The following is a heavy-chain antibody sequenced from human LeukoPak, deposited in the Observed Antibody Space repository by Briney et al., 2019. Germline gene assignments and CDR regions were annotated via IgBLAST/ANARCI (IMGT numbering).Heavy chain of an antibody. CDR1: GYSISSGYY. CDR3: ARDLDFGVVTGYFDY. CDR2: IYHSGST. V-gene: IGHV4-38-2*02. D-gene: IGHD3-3*01. Sequence: SETLSLTCTVSGYSISSGYYWGWIRQPPGQGLDWIGSIYHSGSTYYNPSLKSRVTISVDTSKNQFSLKLSSVTAADTAVYYCARDLDFGVVTGYFDYWGQGTLVTVSS. J-gene: IGHJ4*02.